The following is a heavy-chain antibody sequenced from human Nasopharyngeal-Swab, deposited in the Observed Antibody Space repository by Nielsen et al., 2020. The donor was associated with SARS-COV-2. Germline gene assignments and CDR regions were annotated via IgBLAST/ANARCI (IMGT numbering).Heavy chain of an antibody. CDR3: TRCGGGCYSGRDY. D-gene: IGHD2-15*01. V-gene: IGHV3-73*01. J-gene: IGHJ4*02. CDR2: ISSKGNNYAT. Sequence: GESLKISCAASGFTFSDSAIHWVRQASGKGLEWVGRISSKGNNYATAYSASVKGRFIISRDDPTNTAYLQMNSLKTEDTAMYYCTRCGGGCYSGRDYWGQGTLVTVSS. CDR1: GFTFSDSA.